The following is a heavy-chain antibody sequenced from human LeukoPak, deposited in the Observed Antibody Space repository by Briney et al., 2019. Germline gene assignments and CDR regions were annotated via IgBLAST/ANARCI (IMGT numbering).Heavy chain of an antibody. CDR3: ARGLAADLPGDY. D-gene: IGHD2-15*01. CDR2: INPNSGGT. Sequence: ASVNVSCTASGYTFTGYYMHWVRQAPGQGLEWMGWINPNSGGTNYAQKFQGWVTMTRDTSISTAYMELSRLRSDDTAVYYCARGLAADLPGDYWGQGTLVTVSS. V-gene: IGHV1-2*04. J-gene: IGHJ4*02. CDR1: GYTFTGYY.